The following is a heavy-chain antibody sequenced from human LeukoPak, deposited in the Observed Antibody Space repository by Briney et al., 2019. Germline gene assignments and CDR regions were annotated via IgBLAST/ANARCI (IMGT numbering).Heavy chain of an antibody. CDR3: AKDQVPLLWFGELSPFDY. V-gene: IGHV3-30*18. D-gene: IGHD3-10*01. CDR1: GFTFSSYG. J-gene: IGHJ4*02. Sequence: GGSLRLSCAASGFTFSSYGMHWGRQAPRKGLEWVAVISYDGSNKYYADSVKGRFTISRDNSKNTLYLQMNSLRAEDTAVYYCAKDQVPLLWFGELSPFDYWGQGTLVTVSS. CDR2: ISYDGSNK.